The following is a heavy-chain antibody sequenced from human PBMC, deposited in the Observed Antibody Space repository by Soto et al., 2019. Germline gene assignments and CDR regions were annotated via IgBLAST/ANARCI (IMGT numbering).Heavy chain of an antibody. Sequence: SETLSLTCTFSVVSISSSSYYWGWIRQPPGKGLEWIGSIYYSGSTYYNPSLKSRVTISVDTSKNQFSLKLSSVTAADTAVYYCARPALYCTNGLCGRGWFDPWGQGTLVTVSS. D-gene: IGHD2-8*01. CDR1: VVSISSSSYY. J-gene: IGHJ5*02. CDR3: ARPALYCTNGLCGRGWFDP. V-gene: IGHV4-39*01. CDR2: IYYSGST.